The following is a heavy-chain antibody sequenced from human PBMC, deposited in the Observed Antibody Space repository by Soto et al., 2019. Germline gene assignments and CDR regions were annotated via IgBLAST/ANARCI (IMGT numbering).Heavy chain of an antibody. CDR2: IIPILGTA. V-gene: IGHV1-69*01. J-gene: IGHJ6*02. D-gene: IGHD3-9*01. CDR3: ARDGARRHNDILTGYHGDYYGMDV. Sequence: QVQLVQSGAEVKKPGSSVKVSCKASGGTFSSYAISWVRQAPEQGLEWMGGIIPILGTANYAQKFQGRVPITVDEYTSAAYMELSSLRSEDTAVYYCARDGARRHNDILTGYHGDYYGMDVWGQGTTVTVSS. CDR1: GGTFSSYA.